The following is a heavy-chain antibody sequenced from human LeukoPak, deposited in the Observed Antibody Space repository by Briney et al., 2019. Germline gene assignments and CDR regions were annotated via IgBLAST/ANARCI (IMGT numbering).Heavy chain of an antibody. CDR2: LHDSGTS. J-gene: IGHJ5*02. CDR3: ARSRGGFGDYGSWFDP. D-gene: IGHD4-17*01. CDR1: GGSLSSYF. V-gene: IGHV4-59*01. Sequence: SETLSLTCSVSGGSLSSYFWNWIRQPPGKGLEWIGYLHDSGTSNYNPSLKSRVTIALDTSKNQFSLKLTSVTAADTAIYYCARSRGGFGDYGSWFDPWGQGTLVIVSS.